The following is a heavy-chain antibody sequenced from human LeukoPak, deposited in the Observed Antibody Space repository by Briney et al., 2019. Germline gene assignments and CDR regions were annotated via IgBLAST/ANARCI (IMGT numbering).Heavy chain of an antibody. V-gene: IGHV3-7*04. J-gene: IGHJ4*02. CDR3: ARDRGGRSGLDD. CDR1: GITFIRSW. Sequence: GSLRLSCAASGITFIRSWMSWVRQAPGKGLEWVAFIKEDGGEIFYLDSVKGRFTISRDNAENFLYLQMNSLRAEDTAVYYCARDRGGRSGLDDWGQGTLVIVSS. D-gene: IGHD2-15*01. CDR2: IKEDGGEI.